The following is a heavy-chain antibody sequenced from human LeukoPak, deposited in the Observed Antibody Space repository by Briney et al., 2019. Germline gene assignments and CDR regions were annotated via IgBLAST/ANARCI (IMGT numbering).Heavy chain of an antibody. CDR3: ARVWRVRGVTPYYFDY. CDR1: GFTFSSYS. V-gene: IGHV3-21*01. Sequence: GGSLRLSCAASGFTFSSYSMNWVRQAPGKGLEWVSSISSSSSYIYYADSVKGRFTISRDNAKNSLYLQMNSLRAEDTAVYYCARVWRVRGVTPYYFDYWGQGTLVTVSS. CDR2: ISSSSSYI. D-gene: IGHD3-10*01. J-gene: IGHJ4*02.